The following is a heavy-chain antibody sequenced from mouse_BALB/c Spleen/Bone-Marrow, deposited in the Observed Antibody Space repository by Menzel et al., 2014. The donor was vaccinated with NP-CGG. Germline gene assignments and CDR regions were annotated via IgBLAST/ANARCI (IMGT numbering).Heavy chain of an antibody. V-gene: IGHV1-77*01. CDR2: IYPGSGST. D-gene: IGHD1-1*02. Sequence: SGPELVKPGASVKMSCKASGYTFTDYVISWVKQRTGQGLEWIGEIYPGSGSTYCNEKFKGKATLTAGKSSNTVYMQLISLTSEDSAVFFCVTDPYYGRQYYFDYWGQGTTLTVSS. CDR1: GYTFTDYV. J-gene: IGHJ2*01. CDR3: VTDPYYGRQYYFDY.